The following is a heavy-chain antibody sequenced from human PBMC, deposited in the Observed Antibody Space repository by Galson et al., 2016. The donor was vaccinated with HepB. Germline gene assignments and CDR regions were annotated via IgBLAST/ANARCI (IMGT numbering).Heavy chain of an antibody. CDR3: ARASSGSDY. Sequence: SETLSLTCTVSGDSINYYSWTWIRQPPGKGLEWIGYISYSGSTNYNPSLKSRVTISIDTSKNQFSLKLSSVTAADTAVYYCARASSGSDYWGQGTLVTVSS. V-gene: IGHV4-59*01. CDR1: GDSINYYS. J-gene: IGHJ4*02. CDR2: ISYSGST. D-gene: IGHD5-12*01.